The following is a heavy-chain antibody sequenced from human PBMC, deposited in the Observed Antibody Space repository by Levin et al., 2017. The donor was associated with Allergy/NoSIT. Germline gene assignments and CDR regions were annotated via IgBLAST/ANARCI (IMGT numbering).Heavy chain of an antibody. D-gene: IGHD3-22*01. CDR2: IDYSGIT. Sequence: SETLSLTCAVYGGSFTHYYWTWIRQPPGKGLEWMAEIDYSGITNYSPSLKSRATISVDFSKNQFSLRLTSVTAADTAMYYCARGEKTYSFDSTGYYYHPWGQGTLVTVSS. V-gene: IGHV4-34*01. J-gene: IGHJ5*02. CDR1: GGSFTHYY. CDR3: ARGEKTYSFDSTGYYYHP.